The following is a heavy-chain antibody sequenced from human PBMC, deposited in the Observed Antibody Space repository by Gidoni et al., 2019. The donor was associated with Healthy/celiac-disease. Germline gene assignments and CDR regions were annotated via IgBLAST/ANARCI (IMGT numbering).Heavy chain of an antibody. CDR2: IYYSGST. CDR1: GGPISSGGYY. J-gene: IGHJ5*02. V-gene: IGHV4-31*03. D-gene: IGHD2-15*01. Sequence: QVQLQESGPGLVKPSQTLSLTCTVSGGPISSGGYYWSWIRQHPGKGLEWIGYIYYSGSTYYNPSLKSRVTISVDTSKNQFSLKLSSVTAADTAVYYCARTRYCSGGSCPTQFDPWGQGTLVTVSS. CDR3: ARTRYCSGGSCPTQFDP.